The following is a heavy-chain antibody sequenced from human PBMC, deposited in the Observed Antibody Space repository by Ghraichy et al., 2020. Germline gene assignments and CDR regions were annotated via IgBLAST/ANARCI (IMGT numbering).Heavy chain of an antibody. D-gene: IGHD2-21*01. CDR1: GYTFTGYY. CDR2: IYPNSGGT. CDR3: ASMIVMVGEDAFDI. V-gene: IGHV1-2*02. J-gene: IGHJ3*02. Sequence: ASVKVSCKASGYTFTGYYMHWVRQAPGQGLEWMGWIYPNSGGTNYAQKFEGRVTMTRDTSITTAYMELSRLRSDDTAVYYCASMIVMVGEDAFDIWGQGTMVTVSS.